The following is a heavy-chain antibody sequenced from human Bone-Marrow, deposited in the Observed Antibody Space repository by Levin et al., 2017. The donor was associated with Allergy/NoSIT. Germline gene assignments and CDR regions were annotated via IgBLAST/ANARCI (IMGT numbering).Heavy chain of an antibody. CDR3: ASGPEYSRSSGPYYYYGLDV. D-gene: IGHD6-6*01. J-gene: IGHJ6*02. CDR1: GFTFSSYW. CDR2: INSDGSST. V-gene: IGHV3-74*01. Sequence: GVLKISCAASGFTFSSYWMHWVRQAPGKGLVWVSRINSDGSSTSYADSVKGRFTISRDNTKNTLYLQMNSLRAEDTAVYYCASGPEYSRSSGPYYYYGLDVWGQGTTVTVSS.